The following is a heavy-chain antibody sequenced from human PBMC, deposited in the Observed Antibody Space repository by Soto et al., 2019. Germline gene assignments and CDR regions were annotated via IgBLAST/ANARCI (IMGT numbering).Heavy chain of an antibody. J-gene: IGHJ4*02. CDR2: IYYSGTT. CDR1: GGSISSYY. Sequence: QVQLQESGPGLVKPSETLSLTCTVSGGSISSYYWSWIRQPPGKGLEWIGYIYYSGTTNYNPSLKSRVTISVDTSKNPLSLKLSSVTAADTAVYYCARRYGYSFDYWGQGTLVTVSS. V-gene: IGHV4-59*08. D-gene: IGHD5-18*01. CDR3: ARRYGYSFDY.